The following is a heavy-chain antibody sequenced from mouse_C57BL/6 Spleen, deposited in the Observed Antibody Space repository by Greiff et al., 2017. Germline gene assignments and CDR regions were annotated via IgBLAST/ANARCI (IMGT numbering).Heavy chain of an antibody. CDR2: IYPGSGST. CDR1: GYTFTSYW. CDR3: AREDTTVEGDY. V-gene: IGHV1-55*01. Sequence: QVQLKQPGAELVKPGASVKMSCKASGYTFTSYWITWVKQRPGQGLEWIGDIYPGSGSTNYNEKFKSKATLTVDTSSSTAYMQLSSLTSEDSAVYYCAREDTTVEGDYWGQGTTLTVSS. J-gene: IGHJ2*01. D-gene: IGHD1-1*01.